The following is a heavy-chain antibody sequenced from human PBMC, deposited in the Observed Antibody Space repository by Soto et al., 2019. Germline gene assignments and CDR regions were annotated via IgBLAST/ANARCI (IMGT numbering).Heavy chain of an antibody. Sequence: HPGGSLRLSCSAPGFTFSSYAMHWVRQAPGKGLEYVSAINSNGGSTYYADSVKGRFTISRDNSKNTLYLQMSSLRAEDTAVYYCVKILQYSYGLPHWGQGTLVTVSS. CDR2: INSNGGST. J-gene: IGHJ4*02. D-gene: IGHD5-18*01. V-gene: IGHV3-64D*06. CDR3: VKILQYSYGLPH. CDR1: GFTFSSYA.